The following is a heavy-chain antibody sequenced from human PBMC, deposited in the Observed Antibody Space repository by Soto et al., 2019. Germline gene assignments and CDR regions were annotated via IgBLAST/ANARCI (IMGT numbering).Heavy chain of an antibody. D-gene: IGHD2-15*01. V-gene: IGHV1-2*02. CDR1: GYRFTGYG. J-gene: IGHJ6*02. CDR3: PKSNHGGTAYFQYGLEV. CDR2: SNLKSGAT. Sequence: QVQLVQSGAEVKKPGASLKVSCKASGYRFTGYGLHWVRQAPGQGLLWMGWSNLKSGATDFAQKFQGRVTMTREMSTNTAYLELSGPRSADPADDTAVYYCPKSNHGGTAYFQYGLEVWGQGPTVTVSS.